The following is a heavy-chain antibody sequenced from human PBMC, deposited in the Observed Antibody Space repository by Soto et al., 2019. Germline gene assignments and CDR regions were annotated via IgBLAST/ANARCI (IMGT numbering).Heavy chain of an antibody. Sequence: SETLSLTCTVSGGSISSSSYYWGWIRQPPGKGLEWIGSIYYSGSTYYNPSLKSRVTISVDTSKNQFSLKLSSVTAADTAVYYCARERGGYGLFDSWGQGTLVTVSS. V-gene: IGHV4-39*02. CDR2: IYYSGST. CDR3: ARERGGYGLFDS. CDR1: GGSISSSSYY. D-gene: IGHD5-18*01. J-gene: IGHJ4*02.